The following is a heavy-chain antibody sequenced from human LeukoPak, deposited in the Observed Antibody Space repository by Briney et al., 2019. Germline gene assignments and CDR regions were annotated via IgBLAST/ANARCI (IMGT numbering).Heavy chain of an antibody. CDR1: GYSFKSFW. CDR2: IYPGDSGT. CDR3: ARATGYCSGGSCYFDY. Sequence: GESLKISCKGSGYSFKSFWIGWVRQRPGKGPEWMGIIYPGDSGTRYSPSFQGQVTISADKSISTAYLQWSSLKASDTAMYYCARATGYCSGGSCYFDYWGQGTLVTVSS. J-gene: IGHJ4*02. D-gene: IGHD2-15*01. V-gene: IGHV5-51*01.